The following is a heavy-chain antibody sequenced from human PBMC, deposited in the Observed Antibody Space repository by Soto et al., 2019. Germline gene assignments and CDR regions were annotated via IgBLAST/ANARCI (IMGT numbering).Heavy chain of an antibody. V-gene: IGHV3-33*01. CDR3: ARGWGPGYSSSWYGFDP. D-gene: IGHD6-13*01. Sequence: QVQLVESGGGVVQPGRSLRLSCAASGFTFSSYGMHWVRQAPGKGLEWVAVIWYDGSNKYYADSVKGRFTISRDNSKNTLYLQMNSLRAEDTAVYYCARGWGPGYSSSWYGFDPWGQGTLVTVSS. CDR2: IWYDGSNK. CDR1: GFTFSSYG. J-gene: IGHJ5*02.